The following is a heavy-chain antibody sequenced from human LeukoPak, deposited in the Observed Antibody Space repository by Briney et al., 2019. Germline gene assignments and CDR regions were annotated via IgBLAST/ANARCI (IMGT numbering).Heavy chain of an antibody. CDR1: GGTFSSFS. J-gene: IGHJ2*01. Sequence: GSSVKVSCEASGGTFSSFSINWLRQAPGQGLELMGGRIPLSCTPQYDQNSQDTLTSTAAESTSKAYMELGLLRFDDTADYYCVTISPGQTGSYSEWALNLWGRGTLVTVSS. D-gene: IGHD1-26*01. CDR3: VTISPGQTGSYSEWALNL. CDR2: RIPLSCTP. V-gene: IGHV1-69*01.